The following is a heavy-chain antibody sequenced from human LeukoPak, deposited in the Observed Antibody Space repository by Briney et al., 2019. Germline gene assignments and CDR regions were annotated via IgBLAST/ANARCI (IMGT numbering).Heavy chain of an antibody. D-gene: IGHD1-26*01. CDR1: GGSFSGYY. CDR3: ASIPVGGSYYFDY. CDR2: INHSGST. V-gene: IGHV4-34*01. J-gene: IGHJ4*02. Sequence: KASETLSLTCAVYGGSFSGYYWSWIRQPPGKGLEWIGEINHSGSTNYNPSLKSRVTISVDTSKNQFSLKLSSVTAADTAVYYCASIPVGGSYYFDYWGQGTLVTVSS.